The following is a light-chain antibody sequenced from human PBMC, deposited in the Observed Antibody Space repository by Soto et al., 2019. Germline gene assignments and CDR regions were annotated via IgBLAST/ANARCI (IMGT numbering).Light chain of an antibody. CDR1: ISNIGSNF. CDR3: AAWDDSLSGVV. V-gene: IGLV1-47*01. Sequence: QSVLTQPPSASGTPGQRVTISCSGSISNIGSNFIYWYQQLPGTAPKLLIFRNNERPSGVPDRFSGSKSGNSASLAISGLRSEDEADYHCAAWDDSLSGVVFGGGTKVTVL. CDR2: RNN. J-gene: IGLJ2*01.